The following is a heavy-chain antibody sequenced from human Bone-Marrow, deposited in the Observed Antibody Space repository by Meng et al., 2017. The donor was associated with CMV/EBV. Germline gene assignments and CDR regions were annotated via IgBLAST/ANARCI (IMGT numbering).Heavy chain of an antibody. CDR2: IWYDGSNK. CDR3: AKDESVAARGMDV. D-gene: IGHD6-6*01. CDR1: GFTFSSYG. J-gene: IGHJ6*02. V-gene: IGHV3-33*06. Sequence: GESLKISCAASGFTFSSYGMHWVRQAPGKGLEWVAVIWYDGSNKYYADSVKGRFTISRDNSKNTLHLQMNSLRAEDTAVYYCAKDESVAARGMDVWGQGTTVTVSS.